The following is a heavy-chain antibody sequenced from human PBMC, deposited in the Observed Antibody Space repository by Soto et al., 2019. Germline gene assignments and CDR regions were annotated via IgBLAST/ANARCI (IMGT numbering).Heavy chain of an antibody. CDR3: ARWGTAGGLDV. CDR2: TSYDGSDK. D-gene: IGHD3-16*01. Sequence: QVQLVESGGGVVQPGTSLRVSCVGSGFTFRSYVIHWVRQAPGKGLEWVALTSYDGSDKYYGVSVRGRFTISRDNSRNTVNLQMDRLKLKEAVLYNGARWGTAGGLDVWGQGTLVSVSS. V-gene: IGHV3-30*19. CDR1: GFTFRSYV. J-gene: IGHJ1*01.